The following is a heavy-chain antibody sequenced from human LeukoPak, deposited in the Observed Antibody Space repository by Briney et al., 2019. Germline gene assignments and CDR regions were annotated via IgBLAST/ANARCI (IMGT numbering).Heavy chain of an antibody. Sequence: GGSLRLSCAASGFTFSTYSMNWVRQAPGKGLEWVSYISSSATTTYYVDSVKGRFTISRDNAKNSLYLQMNSLRAEDTAVYYCARIDGPTVYTYYMDLWGKGTTVTVAS. CDR1: GFTFSTYS. CDR2: ISSSATTT. CDR3: ARIDGPTVYTYYMDL. D-gene: IGHD3-16*01. J-gene: IGHJ6*03. V-gene: IGHV3-48*04.